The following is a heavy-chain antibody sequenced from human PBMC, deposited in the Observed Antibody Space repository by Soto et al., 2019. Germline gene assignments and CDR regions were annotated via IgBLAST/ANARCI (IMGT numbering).Heavy chain of an antibody. D-gene: IGHD3-22*01. V-gene: IGHV1-24*01. CDR3: ARGVNYYDSSGSSWFDP. CDR2: FDPEDGET. Sequence: ASVKVSCKVSGYTLTELSMHWVRQAPGKGLEWMGGFDPEDGETIYAQKFQGRVTMTEDTSTDTAYMELSSLRSEDTAVYYCARGVNYYDSSGSSWFDPWGQGALVTVSS. CDR1: GYTLTELS. J-gene: IGHJ5*02.